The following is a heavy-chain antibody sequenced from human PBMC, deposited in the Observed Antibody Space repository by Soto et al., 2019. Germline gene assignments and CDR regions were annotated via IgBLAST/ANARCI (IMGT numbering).Heavy chain of an antibody. CDR1: GFSLNNAPMA. D-gene: IGHD3-16*01. J-gene: IGHJ6*02. CDR3: ARTPEGGDGMDYGLDV. Sequence: SGPTLVNPTETLTLTCIVSGFSLNNAPMAVSWIRQPPGKALEWLAHIFSNDEKSYSTSLKTRLTISKDTSKSQVILSMTYMDPVDTGTYYCARTPEGGDGMDYGLDVWGQGTTVTVSS. CDR2: IFSNDEK. V-gene: IGHV2-26*01.